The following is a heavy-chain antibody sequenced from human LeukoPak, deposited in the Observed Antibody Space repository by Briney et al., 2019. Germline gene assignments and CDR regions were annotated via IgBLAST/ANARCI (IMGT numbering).Heavy chain of an antibody. V-gene: IGHV4-31*03. CDR2: IYYSGST. D-gene: IGHD3-9*01. CDR3: ARGGDILTGYYRFDY. J-gene: IGHJ4*02. Sequence: SETLSLTRTVSGGSISSGGYYWSWIRQHPGKGLEWIGYIYYSGSTYYNPSLKSRVTISVDTSKNQFSLKLSSVTAADTAVYYCARGGDILTGYYRFDYWGQGTLVTVSS. CDR1: GGSISSGGYY.